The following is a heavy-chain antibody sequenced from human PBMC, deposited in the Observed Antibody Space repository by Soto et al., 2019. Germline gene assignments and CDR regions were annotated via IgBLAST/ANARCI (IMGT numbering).Heavy chain of an antibody. CDR2: IRSKAYGGTT. J-gene: IGHJ3*02. CDR3: IGCSSTSCYDAFDI. CDR1: GFTFGDYA. D-gene: IGHD2-2*01. Sequence: GGSLRLSCTASGFTFGDYAMSWFRQAPGKGLEWVGFIRSKAYGGTTEYAASVKGRFTISRDDSKSIAYLQMNSLKTEDTAVYYCIGCSSTSCYDAFDIWGQGTMVTVSS. V-gene: IGHV3-49*03.